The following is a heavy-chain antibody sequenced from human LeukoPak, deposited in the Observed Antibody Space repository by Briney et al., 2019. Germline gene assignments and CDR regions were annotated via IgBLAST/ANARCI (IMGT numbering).Heavy chain of an antibody. Sequence: GGSLRLSCAASGFTFSTYWMHWFRQAPGKGLVWVSHINSEGSSTTYADSVKGRFTISRDNAKNTLYLQMNSLRGEDTAVYYCVRDRSGSSSVYWGQGTLVTVSS. V-gene: IGHV3-74*01. J-gene: IGHJ4*02. CDR1: GFTFSTYW. D-gene: IGHD6-6*01. CDR2: INSEGSST. CDR3: VRDRSGSSSVY.